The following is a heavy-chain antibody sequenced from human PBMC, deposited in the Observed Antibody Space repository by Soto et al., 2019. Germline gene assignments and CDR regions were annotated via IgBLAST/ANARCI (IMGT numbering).Heavy chain of an antibody. V-gene: IGHV3-15*07. Sequence: GGSLRLSCAASGFTFSNAWTNWVRQAPGKGLEWVGRIKSKNDGGTTDYAAPVKGRFTISRDDSKNTLYLQMNSLKTEDTAVYYCTTEATEDIVVVPAAPPTYYYYGMDVWGQGTTVTVSS. CDR1: GFTFSNAW. D-gene: IGHD2-2*01. CDR3: TTEATEDIVVVPAAPPTYYYYGMDV. CDR2: IKSKNDGGTT. J-gene: IGHJ6*02.